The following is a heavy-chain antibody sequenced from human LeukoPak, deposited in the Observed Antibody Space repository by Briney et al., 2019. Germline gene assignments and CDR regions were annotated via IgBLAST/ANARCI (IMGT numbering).Heavy chain of an antibody. V-gene: IGHV4-59*08. CDR2: IYYSGST. CDR1: GGSISSYY. CDR3: ARHYSGYLTYFDY. D-gene: IGHD5-12*01. J-gene: IGHJ4*02. Sequence: SETLSLTCTVSGGSISSYYWSWIRQPPGKGLEWIGYIYYSGSTNYNPSLKSRVTISVDTSKNQFSLELSSVTAADTAVYYCARHYSGYLTYFDYWGQGTLVTVSS.